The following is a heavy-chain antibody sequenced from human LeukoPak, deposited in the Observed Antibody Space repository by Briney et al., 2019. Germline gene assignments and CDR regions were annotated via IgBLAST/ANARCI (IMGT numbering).Heavy chain of an antibody. V-gene: IGHV4-38-2*02. CDR2: IYQSGST. J-gene: IGHJ5*02. D-gene: IGHD6-19*01. CDR3: ARGAVAGNWFDP. Sequence: SETLSLTCNVSGYSISSGYYWGWIRQPPGKGLEWIGNIYQSGSTNYNPSLKSRVTISVDTSKNQFSLKLSSVTAADTAVYYCARGAVAGNWFDPWGQGTLVTVSS. CDR1: GYSISSGYY.